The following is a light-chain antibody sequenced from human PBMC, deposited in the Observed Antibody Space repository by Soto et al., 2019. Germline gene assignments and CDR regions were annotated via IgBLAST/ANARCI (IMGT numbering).Light chain of an antibody. Sequence: EIVLTQSPGTLSLSPGERATLSCRASQSVNNNFLAWYQQKPGQAPRLLIYDASSRATGIPDRFSGSGSGTDFTLTISRLEPEDFAVYSCQQCVTSPLTFGGGTKVEIK. V-gene: IGKV3-20*01. J-gene: IGKJ4*01. CDR3: QQCVTSPLT. CDR1: QSVNNNF. CDR2: DAS.